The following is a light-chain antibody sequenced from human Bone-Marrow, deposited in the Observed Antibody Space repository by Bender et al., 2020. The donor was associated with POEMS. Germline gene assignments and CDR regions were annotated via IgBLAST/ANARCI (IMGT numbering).Light chain of an antibody. CDR3: QVIVDRTYDPYVL. V-gene: IGLV1-44*01. J-gene: IGLJ2*01. CDR1: DSNFGGNN. Sequence: QSVLTQPPSASGTPGQSVIISCSGTDSNFGGNNVNWYQHLPGTAPRLVVYSNYQRPSGVPARFSGFNSGNTATLTISGVEAGDEADFYCQVIVDRTYDPYVLFGGGTKLTVL. CDR2: SNY.